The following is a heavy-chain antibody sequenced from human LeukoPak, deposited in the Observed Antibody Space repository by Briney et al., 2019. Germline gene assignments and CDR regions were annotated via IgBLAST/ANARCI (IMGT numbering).Heavy chain of an antibody. CDR3: THNPQQLEWFGVLRFDP. CDR1: GFTFSNAW. CDR2: IKSKTDGGTT. D-gene: IGHD3-3*01. Sequence: GGSLRLSCAASGFTFSNAWMSWVRQAPGKGLEWVGRIKSKTDGGTTDYAAPVKGRFTISRDDSKNTLYLQMNSLKTEDTAVYYCTHNPQQLEWFGVLRFDPWGQGTLVTVSS. J-gene: IGHJ5*02. V-gene: IGHV3-15*01.